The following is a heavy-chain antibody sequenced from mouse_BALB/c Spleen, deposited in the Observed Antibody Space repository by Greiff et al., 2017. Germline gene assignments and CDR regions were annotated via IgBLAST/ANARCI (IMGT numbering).Heavy chain of an antibody. CDR2: ISSGSSTI. CDR3: ARDGYLYYFDY. J-gene: IGHJ2*01. D-gene: IGHD2-3*01. V-gene: IGHV5-17*02. CDR1: GFTFSSFG. Sequence: EVKLEESGGGLVQPGGSRKLSCAASGFTFSSFGMHWVRQAPEKGLEWVAYISSGSSTIYYADTVKGRFTISRDNPKNTLFLQMTSLRSEDTAMYYCARDGYLYYFDYWGQGTTLTVSS.